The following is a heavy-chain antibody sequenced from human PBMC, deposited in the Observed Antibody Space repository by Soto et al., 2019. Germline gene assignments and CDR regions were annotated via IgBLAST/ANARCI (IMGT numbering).Heavy chain of an antibody. J-gene: IGHJ4*02. CDR2: VYNSGST. V-gene: IGHV4-61*08. CDR1: SFSISSGGNY. CDR3: ARYRREAVAGYTLDN. D-gene: IGHD6-13*01. Sequence: SETLSLTCAVSSFSISSGGNYWTWIRQPPGKGLEWIGYVYNSGSTNYSPSLKSRVTISEDTSKSQFSLKVNSMTAADTAVYYCARYRREAVAGYTLDNWGQGILVTVSS.